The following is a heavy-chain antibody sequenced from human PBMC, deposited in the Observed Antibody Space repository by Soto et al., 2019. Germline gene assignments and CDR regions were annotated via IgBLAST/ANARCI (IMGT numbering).Heavy chain of an antibody. Sequence: ASVKVSCKASGGTFSSYAISWVRQAPGQGLEWMGGIIPIFGTANYAQKFQGRVTITADESTSTAYMELSSLRSEDTAVYYCASGGMRVIEIQEHLIVVVPAAMMSYYYYGMDVWGQGTTVTVSS. CDR2: IIPIFGTA. CDR1: GGTFSSYA. J-gene: IGHJ6*02. V-gene: IGHV1-69*13. D-gene: IGHD2-2*01. CDR3: ASGGMRVIEIQEHLIVVVPAAMMSYYYYGMDV.